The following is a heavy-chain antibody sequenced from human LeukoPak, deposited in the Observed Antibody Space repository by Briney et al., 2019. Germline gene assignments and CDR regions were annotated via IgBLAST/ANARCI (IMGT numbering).Heavy chain of an antibody. CDR3: ARATGGVDY. CDR1: GFTFSSYG. Sequence: PGRSLRLSCAASGFTFSSYGMHWVRQAPGKGLEWVAVIWYDGSNKYYADSVKGRFTISRDNSKNTLYLQMNSLRAEDTAVYYCARATGGVDYWGQGTLVTGSS. CDR2: IWYDGSNK. V-gene: IGHV3-33*08. D-gene: IGHD3-10*01. J-gene: IGHJ4*02.